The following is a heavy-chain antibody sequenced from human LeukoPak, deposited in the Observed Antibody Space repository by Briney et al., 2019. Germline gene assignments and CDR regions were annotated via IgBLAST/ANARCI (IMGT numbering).Heavy chain of an antibody. V-gene: IGHV3-48*01. CDR2: INSDSSTI. J-gene: IGHJ4*02. Sequence: PGGSLRLSCAASGFTFSSYSMNWVRQAPGKGLEWVSYINSDSSTIYYADSLKGRFTISRDNAKNSLYLQMNSPRAEDTAVYYCARDLSWRVDYWGQGTLVTVSS. D-gene: IGHD6-13*01. CDR3: ARDLSWRVDY. CDR1: GFTFSSYS.